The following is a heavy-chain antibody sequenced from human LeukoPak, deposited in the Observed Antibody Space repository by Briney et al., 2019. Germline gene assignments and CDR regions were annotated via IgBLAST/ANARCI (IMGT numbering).Heavy chain of an antibody. Sequence: GGSLRLSCAASGFTFSSYSMNWVRQAPGKGLEWVSSISSSSSYIYYADSVKGRFTISRDNARNSLYLQMNSLRAEDTAVYYCARVSKVRGVPDYYMDVWGKGTTVTVSS. CDR2: ISSSSSYI. V-gene: IGHV3-21*01. J-gene: IGHJ6*03. D-gene: IGHD3-10*01. CDR3: ARVSKVRGVPDYYMDV. CDR1: GFTFSSYS.